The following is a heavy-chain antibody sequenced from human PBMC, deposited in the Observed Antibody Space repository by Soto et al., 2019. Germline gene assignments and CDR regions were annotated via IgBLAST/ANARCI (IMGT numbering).Heavy chain of an antibody. Sequence: GGSLRLSCTASGFIVSDTYVNWVRQAPGKGLEWVSVISNRGDTHYADSVRGRFSLSRDISDNTLHLQMNNLRVEDTAVYYCAREPRYCRLGSCSITGDAYDIWGQGTMVTVSS. D-gene: IGHD2-15*01. CDR2: ISNRGDT. CDR1: GFIVSDTY. CDR3: AREPRYCRLGSCSITGDAYDI. J-gene: IGHJ3*02. V-gene: IGHV3-66*01.